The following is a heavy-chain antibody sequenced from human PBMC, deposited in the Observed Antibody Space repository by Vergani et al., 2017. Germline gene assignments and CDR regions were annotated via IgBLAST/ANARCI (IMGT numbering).Heavy chain of an antibody. V-gene: IGHV4-59*01. CDR1: GGSISSYY. CDR2: IYYSGSP. D-gene: IGHD6-13*01. CDR3: ARDQGSSWYYFDY. J-gene: IGHJ4*02. Sequence: QVQLQESGPGLVKPSETLSLTCTVSGGSISSYYWSWIRQPPGKGLEWIGYIYYSGSPNYNPSLKSRVTRSVDTSKNQFSLKLSSVTAADTAVYYCARDQGSSWYYFDYWGQGTLVTVSS.